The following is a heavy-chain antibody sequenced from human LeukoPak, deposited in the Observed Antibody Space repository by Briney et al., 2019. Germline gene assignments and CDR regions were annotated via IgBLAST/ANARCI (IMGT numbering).Heavy chain of an antibody. CDR3: ARDPLVPKSSGYVDF. CDR1: GGSISSYY. Sequence: SETLSLTCTVSGGSISSYYWSWIRQPPGKGLEWIGYIYYSGSTNYNPSLKSRVTISVDTSKNQFSLKLSSVTAADTAVYYCARDPLVPKSSGYVDFWGQGILVTVSS. V-gene: IGHV4-59*01. CDR2: IYYSGST. J-gene: IGHJ4*02. D-gene: IGHD3-22*01.